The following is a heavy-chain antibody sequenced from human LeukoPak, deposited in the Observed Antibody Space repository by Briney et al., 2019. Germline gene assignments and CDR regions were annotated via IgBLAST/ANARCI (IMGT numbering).Heavy chain of an antibody. V-gene: IGHV4-34*01. Sequence: SETLSLTCAVYGGSFSGYYWSWIRQPPGKGLEWIGEINHSGSTNYNPSLKSRVTISVDTSKNQFSLKLSSVTAADTAVYYCARQGRLTIFGVVTAYYFDYWGQGTLVTVSS. CDR3: ARQGRLTIFGVVTAYYFDY. CDR1: GGSFSGYY. CDR2: INHSGST. D-gene: IGHD3-3*01. J-gene: IGHJ4*02.